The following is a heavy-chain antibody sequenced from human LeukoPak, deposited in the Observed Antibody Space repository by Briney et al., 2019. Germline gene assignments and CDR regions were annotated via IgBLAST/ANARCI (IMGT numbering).Heavy chain of an antibody. CDR2: IIPIFGTA. Sequence: SVKVSCKASGGTFSSYAISWVRQAPGQGLEWMGGIIPIFGTANYAQKFQGRVTITTDESTSTAYMELSSLRSEDTAVYYCARDVLDDSSGYYSHYYYYMDVWGKGTTVTVSS. CDR3: ARDVLDDSSGYYSHYYYYMDV. CDR1: GGTFSSYA. J-gene: IGHJ6*03. D-gene: IGHD3-22*01. V-gene: IGHV1-69*05.